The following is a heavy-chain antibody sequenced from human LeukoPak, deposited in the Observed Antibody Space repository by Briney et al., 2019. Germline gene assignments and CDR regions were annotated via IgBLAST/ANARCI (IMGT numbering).Heavy chain of an antibody. J-gene: IGHJ4*02. Sequence: TSETLSLTCAVYGGSFSGYYWSWIRQPPGKGLEWIGEINHSGSTNYNPSLKSRVTISVDTSKNQFSLKLSSVTAADTAVYYCARLHPGIAVAGYPDYWGQGTLVTVSS. CDR1: GGSFSGYY. CDR2: INHSGST. V-gene: IGHV4-34*01. CDR3: ARLHPGIAVAGYPDY. D-gene: IGHD6-19*01.